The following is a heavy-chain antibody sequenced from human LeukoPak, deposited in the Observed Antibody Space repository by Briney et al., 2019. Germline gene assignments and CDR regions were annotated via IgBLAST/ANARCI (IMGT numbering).Heavy chain of an antibody. CDR3: ARGDYHDSSGYSHTDY. V-gene: IGHV1-46*01. D-gene: IGHD3-22*01. CDR2: INPSAGST. CDR1: GYTFTSYY. Sequence: GASVKVSCKASGYTFTSYYIHWVRQAPGQGLEWMGIINPSAGSTSYAQKFQGRVTMTRDTSTNTVYMELSSLRSEDTAVYYCARGDYHDSSGYSHTDYWGQETLVTVSS. J-gene: IGHJ4*02.